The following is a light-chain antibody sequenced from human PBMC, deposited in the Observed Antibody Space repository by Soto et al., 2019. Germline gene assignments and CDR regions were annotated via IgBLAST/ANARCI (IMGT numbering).Light chain of an antibody. V-gene: IGKV3-20*01. J-gene: IGKJ4*01. CDR2: GAS. CDR3: QQYGSSPLS. CDR1: QSVSSSY. Sequence: EIGLTQSPGTLSLSPGERATLSCRASQSVSSSYLAWYQQKPGQAPRLPIYGASGRATGIPDRFSGSGSGTDFTLTISRLEPEDVAVYYCQQYGSSPLSFGGGTKVESK.